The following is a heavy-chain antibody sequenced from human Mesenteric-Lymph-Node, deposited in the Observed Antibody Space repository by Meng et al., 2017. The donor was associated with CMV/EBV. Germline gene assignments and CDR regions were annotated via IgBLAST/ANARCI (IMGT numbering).Heavy chain of an antibody. CDR3: ARATYGYFDY. V-gene: IGHV6-1*01. CDR2: TYYRSKWYN. J-gene: IGHJ4*02. D-gene: IGHD2-8*01. CDR1: GDSGSSNSAA. Sequence: ISGDSGSSNSAAWNWIRQSPSRGIEWLGRTYYRSKWYNDYAVSVKSRITINPDTSKNHFSVQLNSVTPEDTAVYFCARATYGYFDYWGQGTLVTVSS.